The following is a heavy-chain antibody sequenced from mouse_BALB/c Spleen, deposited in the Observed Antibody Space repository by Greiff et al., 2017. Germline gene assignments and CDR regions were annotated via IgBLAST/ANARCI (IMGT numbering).Heavy chain of an antibody. J-gene: IGHJ3*01. CDR1: GYTFTSYV. Sequence: EVKLLESGPELVKPGASVKMSCKASGYTFTSYVMHWVKQKPGQGLEWIGYINPYNDGTKYNEKFKGKATLTSDKSSSTAYMELSSLTSEDSAVYYCARTTTMITAWFAYWGQGTLVTVSA. V-gene: IGHV1-14*01. CDR3: ARTTTMITAWFAY. CDR2: INPYNDGT. D-gene: IGHD2-4*01.